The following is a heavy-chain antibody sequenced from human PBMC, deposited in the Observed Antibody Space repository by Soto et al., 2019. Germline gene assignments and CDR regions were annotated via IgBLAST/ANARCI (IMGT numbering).Heavy chain of an antibody. CDR1: GFTFSSYA. Sequence: GGSLRLSCAASGFTFSSYAMSWVRQAPGKGLEWVSAISGSGGSTYYADSVKGRFTISRDNSKNTLYLQMNSLRAEDTAVYYSAGKKLLDPYYGMNVWGQGTTVTVSS. CDR2: ISGSGGST. CDR3: AGKKLLDPYYGMNV. J-gene: IGHJ6*02. V-gene: IGHV3-23*01. D-gene: IGHD1-26*01.